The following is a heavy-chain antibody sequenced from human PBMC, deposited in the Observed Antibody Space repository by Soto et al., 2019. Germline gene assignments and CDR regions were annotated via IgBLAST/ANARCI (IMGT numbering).Heavy chain of an antibody. D-gene: IGHD3-9*01. CDR3: ARGHDILTFDY. CDR1: GGTFSSYS. J-gene: IGHJ4*02. Sequence: VSCKSSGGTFSSYSISWVRQAPGQGLEWMGRIIPILGIANYAQKFQGRVTITADKSTSTAYMELSSLRSEDTAVYYCARGHDILTFDYWGQGTLVTVSS. V-gene: IGHV1-69*02. CDR2: IIPILGIA.